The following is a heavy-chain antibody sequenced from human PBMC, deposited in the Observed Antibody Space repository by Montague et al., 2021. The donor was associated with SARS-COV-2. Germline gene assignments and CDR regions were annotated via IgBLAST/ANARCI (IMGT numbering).Heavy chain of an antibody. Sequence: SETQSLTCTVSGGSISSSSYYWGWIRQPPGKGLEWIGSIYYSGSTYYNPSLKSRVIISVDTSKNQFSLKLSSVTAADTAVYYCARVGRQQLVRLSGMDVWGQGTTVTVSS. CDR2: IYYSGST. CDR1: GGSISSSSYY. J-gene: IGHJ6*02. D-gene: IGHD6-13*01. V-gene: IGHV4-39*07. CDR3: ARVGRQQLVRLSGMDV.